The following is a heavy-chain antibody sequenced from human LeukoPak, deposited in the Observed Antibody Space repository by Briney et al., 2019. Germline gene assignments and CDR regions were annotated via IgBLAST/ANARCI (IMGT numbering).Heavy chain of an antibody. J-gene: IGHJ4*02. D-gene: IGHD6-19*01. Sequence: SETLSLTCTVSGGSISSYYWSWIRQPPGKGLEWIGYIYYSGSTNYNPSLKSRVTISVDTSKNQFSLKLSSVTAADTAVYYCARDMRIAVVPFDYWGQGTLVTVSS. CDR2: IYYSGST. CDR1: GGSISSYY. V-gene: IGHV4-59*12. CDR3: ARDMRIAVVPFDY.